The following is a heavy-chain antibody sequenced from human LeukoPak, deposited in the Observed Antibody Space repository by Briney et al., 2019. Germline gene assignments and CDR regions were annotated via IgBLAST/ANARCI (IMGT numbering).Heavy chain of an antibody. CDR3: ASDETTHYYGSGSHGY. CDR2: INIDGGTT. J-gene: IGHJ4*02. D-gene: IGHD3-10*01. V-gene: IGHV3-74*01. CDR1: GFTFTTSW. Sequence: GGSLRLSCAASGFTFTTSWMHWVRQGPGKGLVWLSRINIDGGTTNYADSVKGRFTISRDNTKNTLYLQMNDLRAEDTAVYYCASDETTHYYGSGSHGYWGRGTLVTVSS.